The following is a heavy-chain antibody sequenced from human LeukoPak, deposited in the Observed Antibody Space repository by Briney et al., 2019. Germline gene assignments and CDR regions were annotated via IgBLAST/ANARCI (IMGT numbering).Heavy chain of an antibody. D-gene: IGHD1-26*01. CDR2: INPNSGGT. CDR3: ARAWEPGLYGMDV. J-gene: IGHJ6*02. V-gene: IGHV1-2*04. CDR1: GYTFTGYY. Sequence: ASVKVSCKASGYTFTGYYMHGVRQAPGQGLEWMGWINPNSGGTNYAQKFQGWVTVTRDTSISTAYMELSRLRSDDTAVYYCARAWEPGLYGMDVWGQGTTVTVSS.